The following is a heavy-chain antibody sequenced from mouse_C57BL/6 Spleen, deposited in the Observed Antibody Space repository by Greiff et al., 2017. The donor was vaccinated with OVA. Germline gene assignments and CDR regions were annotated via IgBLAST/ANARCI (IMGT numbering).Heavy chain of an antibody. CDR1: GYTFTSYW. D-gene: IGHD1-1*01. V-gene: IGHV1-55*01. CDR3: ARFITTVAYWYFDV. Sequence: QVQLQQPGAELVKPGASVKMSCKASGYTFTSYWITWVKQRPGQGLEWIGDIYPGSGSTNYNEKFKSKATLTVDTSSSTAYMQLSSLTSEDSAVYYCARFITTVAYWYFDVWGTGTTVTVSS. J-gene: IGHJ1*03. CDR2: IYPGSGST.